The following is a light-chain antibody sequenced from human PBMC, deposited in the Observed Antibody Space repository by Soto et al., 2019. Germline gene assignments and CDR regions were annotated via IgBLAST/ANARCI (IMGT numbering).Light chain of an antibody. CDR1: SSDIGVYDY. Sequence: QSALTQPASVSGSPGQSITISCTGTSSDIGVYDYVSWYQQHPGKAPKLIIYEVTNRPSGLSNRFSGSKSDNTASLTISGLQAEDEADYYCSSYAGSNSPFVFGSGTKLTVL. V-gene: IGLV2-14*01. J-gene: IGLJ1*01. CDR2: EVT. CDR3: SSYAGSNSPFV.